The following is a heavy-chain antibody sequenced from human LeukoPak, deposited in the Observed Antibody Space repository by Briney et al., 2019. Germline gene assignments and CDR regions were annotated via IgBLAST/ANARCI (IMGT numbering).Heavy chain of an antibody. CDR1: GYTFTSYG. Sequence: ASVKVSCKASGYTFTSYGISWVRQAPGQGLEWMGWINPNSGGANYAQKFQGRVTMTRDTSISTAYMGLSRLRSDDTAVYYCARDHELVRGRGYYYYYYMDVWGKGTTVTVSS. D-gene: IGHD6-13*01. CDR3: ARDHELVRGRGYYYYYYMDV. CDR2: INPNSGGA. V-gene: IGHV1-2*02. J-gene: IGHJ6*03.